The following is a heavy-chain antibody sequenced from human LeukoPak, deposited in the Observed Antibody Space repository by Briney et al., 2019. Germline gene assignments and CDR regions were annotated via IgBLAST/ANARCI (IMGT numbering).Heavy chain of an antibody. Sequence: ASETLSLTCTVSGGSISSYYWSWIRQPPGKGLKWIGYIYYSGSSNSNPSLSSRVTISVDTSKNQCSLKLSSVTAADTAVYYCASPVSSGSFSGAFDIWGKGTMVTISS. J-gene: IGHJ3*02. D-gene: IGHD3-10*01. CDR1: GGSISSYY. CDR3: ASPVSSGSFSGAFDI. V-gene: IGHV4-59*01. CDR2: IYYSGSS.